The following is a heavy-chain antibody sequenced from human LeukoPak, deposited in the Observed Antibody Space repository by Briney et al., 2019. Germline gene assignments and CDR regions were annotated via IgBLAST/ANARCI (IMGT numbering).Heavy chain of an antibody. CDR1: GGSFSGYY. V-gene: IGHV4-34*01. D-gene: IGHD4-11*01. Sequence: SETLSLTCAVYGGSFSGYYWSWIRQPPGKGLEWIGEINHSGSTNYNPSLKSRVTISVDTSKNQFSLKLSSVTAADTAVYYCARLGLNDYRYFDYWGQGTLVTVSS. CDR3: ARLGLNDYRYFDY. J-gene: IGHJ4*02. CDR2: INHSGST.